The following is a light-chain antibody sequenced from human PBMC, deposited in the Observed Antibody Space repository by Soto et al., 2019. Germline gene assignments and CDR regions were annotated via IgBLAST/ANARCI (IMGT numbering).Light chain of an antibody. CDR2: EAS. CDR3: QQFSSYST. Sequence: DIQITQSPSSLSASFGDRVTITCRTSQSIAKFLNWYQQRPGKAPKLLIYEASRLESGVPSRFSGSGSGTEFTLTISSLQPDDFATYYCQQFSSYSTLGQGTKV. CDR1: QSIAKF. J-gene: IGKJ1*01. V-gene: IGKV1-5*01.